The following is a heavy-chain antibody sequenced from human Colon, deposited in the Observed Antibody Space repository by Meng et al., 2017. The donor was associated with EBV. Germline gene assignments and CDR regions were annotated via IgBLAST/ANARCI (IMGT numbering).Heavy chain of an antibody. Sequence: QLQGAGSGLVKPSQTLSLTCVVSGDSVTNGGYSWSWIRQPPGKGLEWIGYIYHSGSTKYNPSLKSRVTISVDTSKNQFSLKLSSVTAADTAVYYCARDTSTWGNKGLDHWGQGILVTVSS. D-gene: IGHD7-27*01. CDR3: ARDTSTWGNKGLDH. J-gene: IGHJ4*02. V-gene: IGHV4-30-2*01. CDR1: GDSVTNGGYS. CDR2: IYHSGST.